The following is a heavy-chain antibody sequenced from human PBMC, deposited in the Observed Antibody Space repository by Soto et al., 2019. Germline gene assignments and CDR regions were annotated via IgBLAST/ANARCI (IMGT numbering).Heavy chain of an antibody. Sequence: VGSLRLSCAASVFTFSSYEMNCVRHSPGKWLEWVSYISSSGSTIYYADSVKGRFTISRDNAKNSLYLQMNSLRAEDTAVYYCARSSYVILTGHQYYFNCWGQGTMVPVSS. D-gene: IGHD3-9*01. CDR1: VFTFSSYE. V-gene: IGHV3-48*03. J-gene: IGHJ4*02. CDR2: ISSSGSTI. CDR3: ARSSYVILTGHQYYFNC.